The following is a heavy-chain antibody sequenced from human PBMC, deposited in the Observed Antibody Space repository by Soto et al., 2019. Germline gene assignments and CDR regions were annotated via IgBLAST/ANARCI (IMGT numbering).Heavy chain of an antibody. V-gene: IGHV3-30*18. CDR3: AKSLWVRVNSAAFDI. D-gene: IGHD2-21*01. Sequence: QVQLVESGGGVVQPGRSLRLSCAASGFTFSSYGMHWVRQAPGKGLEWVAVISYDGSNKYYADSVKGRFTISRDNSKNTLYLQMNSLRAEDTAVYYCAKSLWVRVNSAAFDIWGQGTMVTVSS. CDR1: GFTFSSYG. CDR2: ISYDGSNK. J-gene: IGHJ3*02.